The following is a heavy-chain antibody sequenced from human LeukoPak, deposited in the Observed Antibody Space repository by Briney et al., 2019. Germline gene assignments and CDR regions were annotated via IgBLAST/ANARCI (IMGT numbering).Heavy chain of an antibody. CDR1: GYTFTSYG. CDR3: ASSYGSYGLLDYYYYGMDV. V-gene: IGHV1-18*01. CDR2: ISAYNGNT. D-gene: IGHD5-18*01. J-gene: IGHJ6*02. Sequence: ASVKVSCKASGYTFTSYGISWVRQAPGQGLEWMGWISAYNGNTNYAQKLQGRVTMTTDTSTSTAYMELRSLRSDDTAVYYCASSYGSYGLLDYYYYGMDVWGQGTTVTVSS.